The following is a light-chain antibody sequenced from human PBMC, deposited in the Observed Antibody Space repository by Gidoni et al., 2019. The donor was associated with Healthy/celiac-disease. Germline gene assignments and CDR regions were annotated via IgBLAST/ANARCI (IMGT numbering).Light chain of an antibody. CDR1: QSISSY. CDR3: QQSYSTPLT. J-gene: IGKJ4*01. CDR2: AAS. V-gene: IGKV1-39*01. Sequence: IQMTQSPSSLSASVGDRVTITCRASQSISSYLNWYQQKPGKAPKRLIYAASSLQSGVPSRFSCIGSGTDFTLPISSLQPEDFATYYCQQSYSTPLTFGGXTKVEIK.